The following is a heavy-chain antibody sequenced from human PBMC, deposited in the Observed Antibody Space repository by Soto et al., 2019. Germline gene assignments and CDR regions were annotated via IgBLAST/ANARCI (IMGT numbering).Heavy chain of an antibody. CDR1: GGFVSSGSYY. CDR2: MYYSGST. J-gene: IGHJ4*02. V-gene: IGHV4-31*11. Sequence: SETLSLTCAVYGGFVSSGSYYWSWIRQHPGKGLEWIGEMYYSGSTYYNPSLKSRVTTSVDPSKNQFSLKLSSVTAADTAVYYCARGRTTFDCWGQGTLVTVSS. CDR3: ARGRTTFDC. D-gene: IGHD1-1*01.